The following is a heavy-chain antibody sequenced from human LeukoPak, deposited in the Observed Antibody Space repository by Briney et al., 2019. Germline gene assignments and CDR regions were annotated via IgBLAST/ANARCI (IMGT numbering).Heavy chain of an antibody. Sequence: GASVKVSCKXSGYTFTSYGITWVRQAPGQGLEWMGWISTYNGNTNNAQKLQGRVTMTTDTSTSTAYMELRSLRSDDTAVYYCARVYNYYDTSGYYLGNYFDYWGRGTLVTVSS. CDR2: ISTYNGNT. CDR3: ARVYNYYDTSGYYLGNYFDY. D-gene: IGHD3-22*01. J-gene: IGHJ4*02. CDR1: GYTFTSYG. V-gene: IGHV1-18*01.